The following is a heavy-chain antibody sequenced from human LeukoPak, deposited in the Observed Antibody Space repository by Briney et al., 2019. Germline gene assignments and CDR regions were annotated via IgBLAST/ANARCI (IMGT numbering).Heavy chain of an antibody. CDR1: GFTLCSYA. V-gene: IGHV3-23*01. J-gene: IGHJ4*02. CDR3: AKVGGSIVVVPAANGC. Sequence: QPGGSLRLSCAASGFTLCSYAMSWVCQAPGKGLEWGSATSSSDAGTYYADSVRGRFTISRDNSKNTLYLQMNSLRAEATAVYYCAKVGGSIVVVPAANGCWGQGTLVTVSS. CDR2: TSSSDAGT. D-gene: IGHD2-2*01.